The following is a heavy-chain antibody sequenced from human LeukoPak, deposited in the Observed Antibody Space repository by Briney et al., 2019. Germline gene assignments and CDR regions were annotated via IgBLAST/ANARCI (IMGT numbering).Heavy chain of an antibody. J-gene: IGHJ4*02. CDR2: INWNGGTT. Sequence: RPGGSLRLSCEASGFTFGDHVMSWVRQVPGQGLEWVAHINWNGGTTRYGDSVRGRYTISRDNAKNSLSLQMNSLRAEDTALYYCAKDGKNYFDYWGQGTLVTVSS. V-gene: IGHV3-20*04. CDR1: GFTFGDHV. D-gene: IGHD1-26*01. CDR3: AKDGKNYFDY.